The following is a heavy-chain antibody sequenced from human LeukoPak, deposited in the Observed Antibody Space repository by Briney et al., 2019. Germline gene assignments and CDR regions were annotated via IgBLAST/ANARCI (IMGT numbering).Heavy chain of an antibody. J-gene: IGHJ4*02. V-gene: IGHV4-31*03. CDR3: ARGATGVFDY. CDR2: IYYSGST. D-gene: IGHD1-14*01. CDR1: GGSISSGGYY. Sequence: SQTLSLTCTVSGGSISSGGYYWSWIRQHPGKGLEWIGYIYYSGSTYYNPSLKSRVTISIDTSKNQFSLKLSSVTAADTAVYYCARGATGVFDYWGQGTLVTVSS.